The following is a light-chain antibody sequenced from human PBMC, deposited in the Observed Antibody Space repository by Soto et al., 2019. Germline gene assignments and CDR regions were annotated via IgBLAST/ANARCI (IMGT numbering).Light chain of an antibody. Sequence: DIQMPQSPSTLSASVGDRVTITCLASQSISSWLAWYQQKPGKAPKLLIYDASSLESGVPSRFSGSGSGTEFTLTISSLQPDDFATYYCQQYNSYRVTFGQGTKVDIK. CDR1: QSISSW. V-gene: IGKV1-5*01. J-gene: IGKJ1*01. CDR2: DAS. CDR3: QQYNSYRVT.